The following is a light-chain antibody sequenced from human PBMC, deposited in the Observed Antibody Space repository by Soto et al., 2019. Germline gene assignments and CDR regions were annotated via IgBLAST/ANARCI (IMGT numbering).Light chain of an antibody. CDR1: QSVSSSY. Sequence: EIVLTQSPGTLSLSPGERATLSCRASQSVSSSYLAWYQQKPGQAPRLLIYGASSRATGLPDRFSGSGSGKDFPLTISRLEAEDFAVYYCQQYGSSRTFGQGTKLEIK. V-gene: IGKV3-20*01. CDR2: GAS. J-gene: IGKJ2*02. CDR3: QQYGSSRT.